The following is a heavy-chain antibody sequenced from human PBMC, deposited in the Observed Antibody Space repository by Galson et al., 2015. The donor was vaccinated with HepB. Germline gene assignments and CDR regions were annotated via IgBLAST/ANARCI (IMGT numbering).Heavy chain of an antibody. CDR3: AKDFGEYDYVWGSYRYSGVDYFDY. CDR1: GFTFSSYS. D-gene: IGHD3-16*02. Sequence: SLRLSCAASGFTFSSYSMNWVRQAPGKGLEWVSAISGSGGSTYYADSVKGRFTISRDNSKNTLYLQMNSLRAEDTAVYYCAKDFGEYDYVWGSYRYSGVDYFDYWGQGTLVTVSS. J-gene: IGHJ4*02. CDR2: ISGSGGST. V-gene: IGHV3-23*01.